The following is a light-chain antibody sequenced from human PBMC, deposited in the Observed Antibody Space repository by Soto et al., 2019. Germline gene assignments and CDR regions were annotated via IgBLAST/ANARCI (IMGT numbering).Light chain of an antibody. V-gene: IGKV1-5*01. Sequence: DIQMTQSPSTLSASVGDRVTITCRASQSIGGWLAWYQQRPGKAPRLLIYDASSVESGVPSRFSGSRSGTTFTLPISSLQPEDFATYYCQHYHSYPYTFGQGTKLEIK. J-gene: IGKJ2*01. CDR1: QSIGGW. CDR3: QHYHSYPYT. CDR2: DAS.